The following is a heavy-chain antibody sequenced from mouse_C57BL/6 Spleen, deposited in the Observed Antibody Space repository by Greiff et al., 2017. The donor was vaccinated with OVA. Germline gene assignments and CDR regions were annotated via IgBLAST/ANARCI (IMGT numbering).Heavy chain of an antibody. V-gene: IGHV1-9*01. Sequence: VQVVESGAELMKPGASVKLSCKATGYTFTGYWIAWVKQRPGHGLEWLGEILPESGSTNYNEQFKGQSTFTADTSSNTAYMQLSSLTTEDSAIYYCSRVRYYYAMDYWGQGTSVTVSS. CDR3: SRVRYYYAMDY. J-gene: IGHJ4*01. CDR2: ILPESGST. CDR1: GYTFTGYW.